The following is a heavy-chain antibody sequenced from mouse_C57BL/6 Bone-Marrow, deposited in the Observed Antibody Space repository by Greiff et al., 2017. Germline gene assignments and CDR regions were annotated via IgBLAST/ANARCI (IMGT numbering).Heavy chain of an antibody. D-gene: IGHD2-4*01. Sequence: QLQRSGTLLARPGASVRMSCKTSGYTFTSYWMHWENRRPGQGLEWIGAIYPGNSDTSYNQKFKGKAKLTAVTSASTAYMELSSLTNEDSAVYYCTNDYDAWFAYWGQGTLVTVSA. CDR1: GYTFTSYW. J-gene: IGHJ3*01. CDR2: IYPGNSDT. CDR3: TNDYDAWFAY. V-gene: IGHV1-5*01.